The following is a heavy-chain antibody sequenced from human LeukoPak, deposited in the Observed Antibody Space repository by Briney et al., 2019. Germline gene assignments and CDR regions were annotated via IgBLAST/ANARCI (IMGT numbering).Heavy chain of an antibody. CDR3: ARRRSIANWFDP. CDR2: INHSGST. CDR1: GGSFSGYY. D-gene: IGHD6-6*01. Sequence: NTSETLSLTCAVYGGSFSGYYWSWIRQPPGKGLEWIGEINHSGSTNYNPSLKSRVTISVDTSKNQFSLKLSSVTAADTAVYYCARRRSIANWFDPWGQGTLVTVSS. J-gene: IGHJ5*02. V-gene: IGHV4-34*01.